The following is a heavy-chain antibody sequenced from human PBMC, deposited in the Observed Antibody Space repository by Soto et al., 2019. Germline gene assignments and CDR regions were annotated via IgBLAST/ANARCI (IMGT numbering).Heavy chain of an antibody. CDR3: ASSLGIFGVVIPAGAESFEH. CDR1: GFTFSSYA. J-gene: IGHJ1*01. Sequence: GGSLRLSCAASGFTFSSYAMHWVRQAPGKGLEWVAVISYDGSNKYYADSVKGRFTISRDNSKNTLYLQMNSLRAEDTAVSSCASSLGIFGVVIPAGAESFEHWGQGTLVTVSS. CDR2: ISYDGSNK. V-gene: IGHV3-30-3*01. D-gene: IGHD3-3*01.